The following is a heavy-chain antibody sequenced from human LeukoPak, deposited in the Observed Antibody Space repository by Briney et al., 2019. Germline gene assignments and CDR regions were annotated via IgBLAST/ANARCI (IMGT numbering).Heavy chain of an antibody. J-gene: IGHJ3*02. Sequence: SETLSLTCAVYGGSFSGYYWSWIRQPPGKGLEWIGEINHSGSTNYNPSLKSRVTISVDTSKNQFSLKLSSVTAADTAVYYCASHHYDSSGYDAFDIWGQGTMVTVSS. CDR1: GGSFSGYY. CDR2: INHSGST. V-gene: IGHV4-34*01. D-gene: IGHD3-22*01. CDR3: ASHHYDSSGYDAFDI.